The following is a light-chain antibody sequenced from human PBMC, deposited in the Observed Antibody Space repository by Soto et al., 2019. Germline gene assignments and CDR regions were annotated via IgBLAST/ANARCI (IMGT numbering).Light chain of an antibody. V-gene: IGKV3-11*01. CDR1: EILYNF. CDR3: QNRTKWPLN. J-gene: IGKJ4*01. CDR2: DAF. Sequence: DIVWPPSPATLSFSPGYLSTLSCMASEILYNFLAWYQHRPGQVPRLLISDAFNRAPGVPARFNGSGSGTDFTLTISSLEPEDFAVYYCQNRTKWPLNCGGGTTGDIK.